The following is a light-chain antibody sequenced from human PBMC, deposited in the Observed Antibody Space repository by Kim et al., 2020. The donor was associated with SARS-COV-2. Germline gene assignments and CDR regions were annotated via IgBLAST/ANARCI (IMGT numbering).Light chain of an antibody. CDR3: QQSDTAPLRT. CDR2: AAS. Sequence: DIQMTQSPSSLAASVGDRVTIACRASQNINTYLNWYQQKPGEAPKLLIYAASTLQSGVPSRFSGSGSGTDFTLTISSLQPEDFAIYYCQQSDTAPLRTFGGGTKVEIK. J-gene: IGKJ4*01. V-gene: IGKV1-39*01. CDR1: QNINTY.